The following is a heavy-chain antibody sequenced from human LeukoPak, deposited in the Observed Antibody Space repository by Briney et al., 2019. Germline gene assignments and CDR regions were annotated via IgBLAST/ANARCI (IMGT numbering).Heavy chain of an antibody. CDR2: IYPGDSDT. D-gene: IGHD3-9*01. CDR3: ARLGDYDILTGYLDY. V-gene: IGHV5-51*01. CDR1: GYSFTSYW. Sequence: GESLKISCKGSGYSFTSYWIGWVRQMPGKGLEWMGIIYPGDSDTRYSPSFQGQVTISADKSISTAYLQWSGLKASDTAMYYCARLGDYDILTGYLDYWGQGTLVTVSS. J-gene: IGHJ4*02.